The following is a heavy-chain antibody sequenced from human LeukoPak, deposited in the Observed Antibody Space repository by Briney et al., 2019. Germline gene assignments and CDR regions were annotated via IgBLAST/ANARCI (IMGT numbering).Heavy chain of an antibody. D-gene: IGHD6-13*01. CDR3: ARLRGQQLAPDYYYYYGMDV. J-gene: IGHJ6*04. CDR2: IYYSRST. CDR1: GGSISSYY. Sequence: PSETLSLTCTVSGGSISSYYWSWIRQPPGKGLEWIGYIYYSRSTNYNPSLKSRVTISVDTSKNQFSLKLSSVTAADTAVYYCARLRGQQLAPDYYYYYGMDVWGKGTTVTVSS. V-gene: IGHV4-59*01.